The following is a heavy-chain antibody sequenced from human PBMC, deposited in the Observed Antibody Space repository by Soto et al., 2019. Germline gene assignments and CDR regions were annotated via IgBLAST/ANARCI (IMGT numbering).Heavy chain of an antibody. CDR1: GFTFSSYG. CDR2: ISYDGSNK. Sequence: GGSLRLSCAASGFTFSSYGMHWVRQAPGKGLEWVAVISYDGSNKYYADSVKGRFTISRDNSKNTLYLQMSSLRAEDTAVYYCARDSSGLYRPHDAFDIWGQGTMVTVSS. D-gene: IGHD2-2*02. V-gene: IGHV3-30*03. J-gene: IGHJ3*02. CDR3: ARDSSGLYRPHDAFDI.